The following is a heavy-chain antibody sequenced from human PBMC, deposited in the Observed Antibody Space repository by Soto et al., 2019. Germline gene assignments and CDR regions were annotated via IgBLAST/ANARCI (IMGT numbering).Heavy chain of an antibody. CDR3: AREGSYSAYNFAHGIQLWSFDF. D-gene: IGHD5-12*01. Sequence: PSETLSLTCTVSGGSINTFYWSWVRQPAGKGLEWIGRIFSSGSTSFNPSLESRVAMSVDTSKKHFSLNLSSVTAADMAVYYCAREGSYSAYNFAHGIQLWSFDFWGQGSLVTVSS. CDR2: IFSSGST. V-gene: IGHV4-4*07. J-gene: IGHJ4*02. CDR1: GGSINTFY.